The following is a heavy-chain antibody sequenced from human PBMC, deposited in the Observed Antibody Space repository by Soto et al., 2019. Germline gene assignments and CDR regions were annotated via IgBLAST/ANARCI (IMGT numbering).Heavy chain of an antibody. V-gene: IGHV3-48*01. J-gene: IGHJ5*02. D-gene: IGHD6-13*01. CDR3: ARHPERIAQIGWFDP. CDR2: ISSSSSTI. Sequence: EVPLVESGGGLVQPGGSLRLSCAASGFTFSSYSMNWVRQAPGKGREWVSYISSSSSTIYYADSVKGRFTISRDNAKNSLYLQMNSLRAEDTAVYYCARHPERIAQIGWFDPWGQGTLVTVSS. CDR1: GFTFSSYS.